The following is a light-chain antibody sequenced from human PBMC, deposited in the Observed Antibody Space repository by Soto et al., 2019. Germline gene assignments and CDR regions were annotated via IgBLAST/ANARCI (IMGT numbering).Light chain of an antibody. J-gene: IGLJ1*01. CDR3: CSYTSSINYV. CDR2: QVT. Sequence: QSVLTQPASVSGSPGQSITISYTGTSSDFDIYKYVSWYQQHPGKAPKLMIYQVTNRPSGVSNRFSGSTSGNTASLTISGLQAEDEADYYCCSYTSSINYVFGTGTKLTVL. CDR1: SSDFDIYKY. V-gene: IGLV2-14*01.